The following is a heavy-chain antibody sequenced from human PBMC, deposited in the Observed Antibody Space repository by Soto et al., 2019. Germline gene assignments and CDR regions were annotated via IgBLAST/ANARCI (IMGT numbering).Heavy chain of an antibody. CDR2: IYKSGRT. CDR1: GGSITSGDYW. V-gene: IGHV4-39*01. Sequence: QLQLQESGPGLVKPAETLSLICTVSGGSITSGDYWWGWIRQPPGKGLEWLGSIYKSGRTYHNPSLKSRVAVTVDTSENQVSLRLNSVTAADTAVYYCARQVGRDLWAFDSWGLGTLVTVSS. D-gene: IGHD1-26*01. J-gene: IGHJ4*02. CDR3: ARQVGRDLWAFDS.